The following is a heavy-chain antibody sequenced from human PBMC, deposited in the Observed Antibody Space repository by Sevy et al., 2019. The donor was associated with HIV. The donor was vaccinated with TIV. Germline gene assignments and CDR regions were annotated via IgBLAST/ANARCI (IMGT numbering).Heavy chain of an antibody. CDR2: ISSSGSTI. J-gene: IGHJ4*02. Sequence: GGSLRLSCAASGFTFSSYEMNWVRQAPGKGQEWVSYISSSGSTIYYADSVKGRFTISRDNAKNSLYLQMNSLRAEDTAVYYCARDRPMSERDYWGQGTLVTVSS. CDR3: ARDRPMSERDY. CDR1: GFTFSSYE. V-gene: IGHV3-48*03.